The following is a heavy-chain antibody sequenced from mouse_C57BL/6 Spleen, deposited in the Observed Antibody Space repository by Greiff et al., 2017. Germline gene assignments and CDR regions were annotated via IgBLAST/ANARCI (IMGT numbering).Heavy chain of an antibody. CDR1: GYTFTDYN. CDR2: INPNNGGT. J-gene: IGHJ2*01. CDR3: SRDYYGSSFDY. V-gene: IGHV1-22*01. Sequence: VQLQQSGPELVKPGASVQMSCKASGYTFTDYNMHWVKQSHGKSLEWIGYINPNNGGTSYNQKFKGKATLTVNKSSSTAYMELRSLTSEDSAVYYCSRDYYGSSFDYWGQGTTLTVSS. D-gene: IGHD1-1*01.